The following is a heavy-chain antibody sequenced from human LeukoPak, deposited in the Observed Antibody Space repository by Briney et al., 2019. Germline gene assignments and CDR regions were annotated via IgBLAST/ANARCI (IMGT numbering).Heavy chain of an antibody. CDR3: ARVGHVTSWYYFDY. Sequence: SETLSLTCTVSGASISSYYWSWIRQPPGKGLEWIGYIHYTGSTNYNPSLKSRVTISVDTSKNQFSLKLNSVTAADTAVYYFARVGHVTSWYYFDYWGQGTLVTVSS. V-gene: IGHV4-59*01. CDR1: GASISSYY. J-gene: IGHJ4*02. CDR2: IHYTGST. D-gene: IGHD2-2*01.